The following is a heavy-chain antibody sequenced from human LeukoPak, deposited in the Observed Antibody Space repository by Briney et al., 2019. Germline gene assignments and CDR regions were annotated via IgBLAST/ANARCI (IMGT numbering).Heavy chain of an antibody. D-gene: IGHD4/OR15-4a*01. CDR2: IIPILGIA. CDR3: ARDHHRLWHYYYGMDV. V-gene: IGHV1-69*04. Sequence: AASVKVSCKASGGTFSSYAISWVRQAPGQGLEWMGRIIPILGIANYAQKFQGRVTITADKSTSTAYMELSSLRSEDTAVYYCARDHHRLWHYYYGMDVWGQGTMVTVSS. CDR1: GGTFSSYA. J-gene: IGHJ6*02.